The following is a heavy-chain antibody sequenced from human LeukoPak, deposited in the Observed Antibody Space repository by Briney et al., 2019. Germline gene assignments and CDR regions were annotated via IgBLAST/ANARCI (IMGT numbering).Heavy chain of an antibody. CDR2: INPNSGGT. J-gene: IGHJ1*01. CDR1: GYTFTGYY. CDR3: ARVLHNYYDSSGYAAEYFQH. V-gene: IGHV1-2*02. D-gene: IGHD3-22*01. Sequence: ASVKVSCKASGYTFTGYYMHWVRQAPGQGLEWMGWINPNSGGTNYAQKFQGRVTMTRDTSISTAYMELSRLRSDDTAVYYCARVLHNYYDSSGYAAEYFQHWGQGTLATVSS.